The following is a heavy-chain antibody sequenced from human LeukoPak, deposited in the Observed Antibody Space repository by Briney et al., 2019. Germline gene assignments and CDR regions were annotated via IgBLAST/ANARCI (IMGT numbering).Heavy chain of an antibody. J-gene: IGHJ4*02. Sequence: ASVKVSCKASGYTFSSYAINWVRQAPGQGLEWMGWISAYNGNTIYAQKLQGRVTVTTDTSTSTAYMELRSLISDDTAVYYCARGVPRFSDILTGYFDYWGQGTLVTVSS. V-gene: IGHV1-18*01. CDR3: ARGVPRFSDILTGYFDY. CDR2: ISAYNGNT. D-gene: IGHD3-9*01. CDR1: GYTFSSYA.